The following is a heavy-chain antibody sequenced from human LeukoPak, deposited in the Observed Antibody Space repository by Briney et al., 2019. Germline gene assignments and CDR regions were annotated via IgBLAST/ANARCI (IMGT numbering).Heavy chain of an antibody. CDR2: INPGGST. CDR1: GGSFSGYY. D-gene: IGHD2-15*01. Sequence: SETLSLTCAVYGGSFSGYYWSWIRQPPGKGLEWIGEINPGGSTNYNPSLESRLTISVDPSKNQFSLKLTSVTAADTAIYYCAREDCSGGACTNFDYWGQGTLVTVSS. CDR3: AREDCSGGACTNFDY. J-gene: IGHJ4*02. V-gene: IGHV4-34*01.